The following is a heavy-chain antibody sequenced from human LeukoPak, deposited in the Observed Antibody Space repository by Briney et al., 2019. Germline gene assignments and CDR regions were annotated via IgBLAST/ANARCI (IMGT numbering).Heavy chain of an antibody. CDR3: TKDVGSYYGGSFDY. CDR1: GFTFDDYS. D-gene: IGHD1-26*01. V-gene: IGHV3-9*01. CDR2: ISWNSGSI. Sequence: RSGGSLRLSCAASGFTFDDYSMHWVRQAPGKGLEWVSGISWNSGSIGYADSVKGRFTISRDNAKNSLYLQMNSLRAEDTALYYCTKDVGSYYGGSFDYWGQGTLVTVSS. J-gene: IGHJ4*02.